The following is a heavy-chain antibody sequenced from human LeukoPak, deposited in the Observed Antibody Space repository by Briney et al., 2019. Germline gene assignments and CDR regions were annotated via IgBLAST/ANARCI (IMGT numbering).Heavy chain of an antibody. Sequence: PSETLSLTCTVSGGSLSSSSYYWGWIRQPPGKGLEWIGSIYYSGSTYYNPSLKSRVTISVDTSKNQFSLKLSSVTAADTAVYYCARDHGGGSHSVYYYGMDVWGQGTTVTVSS. D-gene: IGHD2-15*01. CDR2: IYYSGST. J-gene: IGHJ6*02. CDR1: GGSLSSSSYY. V-gene: IGHV4-39*07. CDR3: ARDHGGGSHSVYYYGMDV.